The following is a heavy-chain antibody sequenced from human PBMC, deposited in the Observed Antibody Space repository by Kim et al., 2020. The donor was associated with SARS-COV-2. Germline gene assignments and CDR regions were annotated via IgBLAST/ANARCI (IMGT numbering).Heavy chain of an antibody. CDR3: ARGIVVVPAATRPGGVWLDY. D-gene: IGHD2-2*01. CDR1: GGSFSGYY. Sequence: SETLSLTCAVYGGSFSGYYWSWIRQPPGKGLEWIGEINHSGSTNYNPSLKSRVTISVDTSKNQFSLKLSSVTAADTAVYYCARGIVVVPAATRPGGVWLDYWGQGTLVTVS. CDR2: INHSGST. J-gene: IGHJ4*02. V-gene: IGHV4-34*01.